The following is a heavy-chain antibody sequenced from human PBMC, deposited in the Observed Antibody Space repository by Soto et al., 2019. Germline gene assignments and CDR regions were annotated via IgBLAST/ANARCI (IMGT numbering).Heavy chain of an antibody. J-gene: IGHJ6*02. Sequence: LRLSCAASGFTFSSYGMHWVRQAPGKGLEWVAVISYDGSNKYYADSVKGRFTISRDNSKNTLYLQMNSLRAEDTAVYYCAKERDIVVVPAAATTSGMDVWGQGTTVTVSS. D-gene: IGHD2-2*01. CDR1: GFTFSSYG. V-gene: IGHV3-30*18. CDR2: ISYDGSNK. CDR3: AKERDIVVVPAAATTSGMDV.